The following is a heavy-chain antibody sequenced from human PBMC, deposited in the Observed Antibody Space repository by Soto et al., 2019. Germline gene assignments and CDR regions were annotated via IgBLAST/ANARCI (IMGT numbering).Heavy chain of an antibody. V-gene: IGHV1-69*04. CDR1: GYTFTSYG. CDR2: IIPILGIA. CDR3: ARDPPGGIHFHY. Sequence: SVKVSCKASGYTFTSYGISWVRQAPGQGLEWMGRIIPILGIANYAQKFQGRVTITADKSTSTAYMELSSLRSEDTAVYYCARDPPGGIHFHYWGQGTLVTVSS. D-gene: IGHD3-16*01. J-gene: IGHJ4*02.